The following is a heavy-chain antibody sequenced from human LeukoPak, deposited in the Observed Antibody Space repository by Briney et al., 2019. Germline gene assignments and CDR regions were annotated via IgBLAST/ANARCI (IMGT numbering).Heavy chain of an antibody. CDR2: IIPIFGTA. J-gene: IGHJ3*02. D-gene: IGHD2-8*02. Sequence: GASVKVSCKASGGTFSSYAISWVRQAPGQGLEWMGGIIPIFGTANYAQKFQGRVTITADESTSTAYMELSSLRSEDTAVYYCARLSAAMVLGAFDIWGQGTMVTVSS. V-gene: IGHV1-69*13. CDR3: ARLSAAMVLGAFDI. CDR1: GGTFSSYA.